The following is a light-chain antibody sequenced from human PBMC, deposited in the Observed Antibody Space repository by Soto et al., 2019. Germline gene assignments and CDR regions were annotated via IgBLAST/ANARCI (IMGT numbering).Light chain of an antibody. Sequence: DIVMTQSPDSLAVSLGERATIICKSSQSVLYSSNSKNYLAWYQQKPGQPPKLLIYWASTRESGVPDRFSGSGSGTDFTLTISSLQAEDVADYYCQQYYSSPLTFGGGTKVEIE. CDR3: QQYYSSPLT. CDR1: QSVLYSSNSKNY. V-gene: IGKV4-1*01. J-gene: IGKJ4*01. CDR2: WAS.